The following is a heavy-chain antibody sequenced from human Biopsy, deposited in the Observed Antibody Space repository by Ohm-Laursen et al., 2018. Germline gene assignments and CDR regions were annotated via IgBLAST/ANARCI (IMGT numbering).Heavy chain of an antibody. V-gene: IGHV1-46*01. Sequence: SSVKVSCKASGYSFTSYYMHWVRQAPGQGLEWMGMINPSGSTTSYPQIFQGRITMTRDTSKSTVYMELSSLRSADTAVYFCARNTGWYGDLYYFDYWGQGTLVTVSS. J-gene: IGHJ4*02. CDR2: INPSGSTT. CDR1: GYSFTSYY. D-gene: IGHD6-19*01. CDR3: ARNTGWYGDLYYFDY.